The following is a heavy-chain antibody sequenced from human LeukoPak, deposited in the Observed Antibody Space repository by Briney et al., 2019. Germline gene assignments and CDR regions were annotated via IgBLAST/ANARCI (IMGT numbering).Heavy chain of an antibody. V-gene: IGHV4-4*07. CDR2: IYTSGST. CDR3: ARDTDCSSTSCFPYYYYYMDV. D-gene: IGHD2-2*01. J-gene: IGHJ6*03. CDR1: GGSISSYY. Sequence: PSETLSLTCTVSGGSISSYYWSWIRQPAGKGLEWIGRIYTSGSTNYDPSLKGRVTMSVDTSKNQFSLKLSSVTAADTAVYYCARDTDCSSTSCFPYYYYYMDVWGKGTTVTVSS.